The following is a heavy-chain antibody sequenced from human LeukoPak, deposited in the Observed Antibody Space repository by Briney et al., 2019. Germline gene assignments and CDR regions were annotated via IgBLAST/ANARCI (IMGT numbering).Heavy chain of an antibody. CDR2: IYYTGST. Sequence: LETLSLTCSVSGGSVTSGGFYWGWLRQPPGKGPKWIATIYYTGSTYYNPSLNSRVTVSIDTSKNQFSLRLTSVTATDTAVYHCARHSGSGSLSRPFDPWGQGTLVTVSS. V-gene: IGHV4-39*01. CDR1: GGSVTSGGFY. CDR3: ARHSGSGSLSRPFDP. D-gene: IGHD3-10*01. J-gene: IGHJ5*02.